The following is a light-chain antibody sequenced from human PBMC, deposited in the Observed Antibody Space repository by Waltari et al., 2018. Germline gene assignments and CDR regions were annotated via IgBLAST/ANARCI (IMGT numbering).Light chain of an antibody. CDR3: QKYVSLPAT. CDR2: DAS. V-gene: IGKV3-20*01. CDR1: QRGGRS. J-gene: IGKJ1*01. Sequence: ELVLTHSPGTLSLSPGDRATLSCRASQRGGRSLAWYQQKPGQAPRLLIYDASSRATGIPDRFRGGGSGTDFSLTISRLEPEDFAIYYCQKYVSLPATFGQGTKVEIK.